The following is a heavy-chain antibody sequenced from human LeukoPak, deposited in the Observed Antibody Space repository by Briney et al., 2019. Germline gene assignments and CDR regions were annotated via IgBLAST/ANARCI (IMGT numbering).Heavy chain of an antibody. CDR1: GGTFSSKA. CDR3: ATPGPLVVIAIHACDI. CDR2: IIPTFGMT. V-gene: IGHV1-69*04. J-gene: IGHJ3*02. D-gene: IGHD2-21*01. Sequence: SVKVSCKASGGTFSSKAITWVRQAPGQGLEWVGRIIPTFGMTEYAQKFQGRVTITADKSTSTAYMDLTSLRSEDTAVYYCATPGPLVVIAIHACDICGQGTMVTVSS.